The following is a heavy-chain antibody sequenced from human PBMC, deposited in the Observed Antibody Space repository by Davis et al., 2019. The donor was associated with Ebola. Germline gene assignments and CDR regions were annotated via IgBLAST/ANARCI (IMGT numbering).Heavy chain of an antibody. CDR3: ARDFHSSGYYYDYFDY. Sequence: AASVKVSCKASGGTFSSYAISWVRQAPGQGLEWMGWISAYNGNTNYAQKLQGRVTMTTDTSTSTAYMELRSLRSDDTAVYYCARDFHSSGYYYDYFDYWGQGTLVTVSS. V-gene: IGHV1-18*01. D-gene: IGHD3-22*01. CDR2: ISAYNGNT. CDR1: GGTFSSYA. J-gene: IGHJ4*02.